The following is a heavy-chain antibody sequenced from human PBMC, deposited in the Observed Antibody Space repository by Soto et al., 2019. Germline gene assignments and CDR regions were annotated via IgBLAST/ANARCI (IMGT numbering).Heavy chain of an antibody. CDR2: ISYGGINN. V-gene: IGHV3-30-3*01. CDR1: GFTFSNFP. D-gene: IGHD4-4*01. CDR3: ARTTVVSGTPDFDY. J-gene: IGHJ4*02. Sequence: GSLRLSCAASGFTFSNFPMHWVRQAPGKGLEWVAVISYGGINNYYADSVKGRFTISRDDSKNTVYLQMNGLRPEDTAVYFCARTTVVSGTPDFDYWGQGTLVTVSS.